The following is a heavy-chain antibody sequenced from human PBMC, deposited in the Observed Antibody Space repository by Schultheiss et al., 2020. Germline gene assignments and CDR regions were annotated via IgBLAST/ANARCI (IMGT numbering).Heavy chain of an antibody. CDR2: IKSKTDGGTT. CDR3: LGYNWNYEHYYYGMDV. V-gene: IGHV3-15*01. J-gene: IGHJ6*04. CDR1: GFTFSDYY. D-gene: IGHD1-7*01. Sequence: GGSLRLSCAASGFTFSDYYMSWIRQAPGKGLEWVGRIKSKTDGGTTDYAAPVKGRFTISRDDSKNTLYLQMNSLKTEDTAVYYCLGYNWNYEHYYYGMDVWGKGPTGTVSS.